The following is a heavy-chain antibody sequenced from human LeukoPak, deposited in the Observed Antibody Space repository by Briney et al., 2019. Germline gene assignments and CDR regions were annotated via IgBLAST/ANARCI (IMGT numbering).Heavy chain of an antibody. CDR2: INHSGST. J-gene: IGHJ6*03. Sequence: SETLSLTCAVYGGSFSGYYWTWIRQPPGKGLEWIGEINHSGSTNYNPSLKSRVTISVDTSKNQFSLKLSSVTAADTAVYFCARGRVSSSTWYSTYYYYFYMDVWGKGTTVTVSS. CDR3: ARGRVSSSTWYSTYYYYFYMDV. D-gene: IGHD6-13*01. V-gene: IGHV4-34*01. CDR1: GGSFSGYY.